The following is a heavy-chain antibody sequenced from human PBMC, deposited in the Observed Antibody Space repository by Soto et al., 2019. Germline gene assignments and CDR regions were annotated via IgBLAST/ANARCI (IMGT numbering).Heavy chain of an antibody. CDR3: ARGDYYDTNGPFSDAFDV. Sequence: EVQLVESGGGLVQPGGSLRLSCAASGFTFSTYWMSWVRQTPGEGLEWVANIKPDGYQNWYVDSVKGRFTISRDNAKNSLYLQMNGLRAEDTALYYCARGDYYDTNGPFSDAFDVWGQGTMVTVSS. D-gene: IGHD3-22*01. V-gene: IGHV3-7*04. J-gene: IGHJ3*01. CDR2: IKPDGYQN. CDR1: GFTFSTYW.